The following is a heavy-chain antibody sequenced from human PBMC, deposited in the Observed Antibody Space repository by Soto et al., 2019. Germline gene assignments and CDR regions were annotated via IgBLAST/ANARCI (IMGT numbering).Heavy chain of an antibody. CDR1: GYTFTSYA. V-gene: IGHV1-3*01. D-gene: IGHD5-12*01. Sequence: QVQLVQSGAEVKKPGASVKVSCKASGYTFTSYAMHWVRQAPGQRLEWMGWINAGNGNTKYSQKFQGRVTITRDTSASTAYMELSSLRSEDTAVYYCAREGSIVASAGTLEGHFDYWGQGTLVTVSS. CDR3: AREGSIVASAGTLEGHFDY. J-gene: IGHJ4*02. CDR2: INAGNGNT.